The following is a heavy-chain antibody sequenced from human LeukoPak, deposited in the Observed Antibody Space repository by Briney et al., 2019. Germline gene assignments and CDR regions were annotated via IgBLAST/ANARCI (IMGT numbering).Heavy chain of an antibody. D-gene: IGHD3-3*01. V-gene: IGHV4-31*03. J-gene: IGHJ4*02. Sequence: PSETLSLTCTVSGGSISSGGYYWSWIRQHPGKGLEWIGYIYYSGSTYYNPSLKSRVTISVDTSKNQFSLKLSSVTAADTAVYYCATLGGFLEWLPVYWGQGTLVTVSS. CDR3: ATLGGFLEWLPVY. CDR2: IYYSGST. CDR1: GGSISSGGYY.